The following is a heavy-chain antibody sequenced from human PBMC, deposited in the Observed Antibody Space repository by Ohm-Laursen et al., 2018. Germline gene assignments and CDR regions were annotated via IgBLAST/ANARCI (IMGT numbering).Heavy chain of an antibody. Sequence: SLRLSCSAPGFTFSSYAMSWVRQAPEKGLEWVSAISGSGGSTYYADSVKGRFTISRDNGKNSLYLQMDSLRADDTAVYYCTRTLGYCSGGSCPSGYWGQGTLVTVSS. V-gene: IGHV3-23*01. CDR1: GFTFSSYA. CDR2: ISGSGGST. CDR3: TRTLGYCSGGSCPSGY. J-gene: IGHJ4*02. D-gene: IGHD2-15*01.